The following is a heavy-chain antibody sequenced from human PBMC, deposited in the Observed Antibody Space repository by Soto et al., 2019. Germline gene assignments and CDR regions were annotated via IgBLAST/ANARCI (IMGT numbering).Heavy chain of an antibody. Sequence: RASVKVSCKASGYTFTGYYMHWVRQAPGQGLEWMGWINPNSGGTNYAQKFQGRVTMTRDTSISTAYMELSRLRSDDTAVYYCARESANYDFWSGYYSNWFDPWGQGTLVTVSS. CDR2: INPNSGGT. D-gene: IGHD3-3*01. CDR3: ARESANYDFWSGYYSNWFDP. V-gene: IGHV1-2*02. J-gene: IGHJ5*02. CDR1: GYTFTGYY.